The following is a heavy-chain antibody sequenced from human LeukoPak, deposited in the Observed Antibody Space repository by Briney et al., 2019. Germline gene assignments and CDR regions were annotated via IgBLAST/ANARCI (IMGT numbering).Heavy chain of an antibody. D-gene: IGHD2-15*01. CDR3: ARGFCSGGSCYYNDAFDI. CDR1: GYSFTSYW. V-gene: IGHV5-51*01. J-gene: IGHJ3*02. CDR2: IYLGDSDT. Sequence: GGSLKISCKGSGYSFTSYWIGWVRQIPGKGLEGVGIIYLGDSDTRYSPSFQGQVTISADKSISTAYLQWSSLKASDTGMYYCARGFCSGGSCYYNDAFDIWGQGTMVTVSS.